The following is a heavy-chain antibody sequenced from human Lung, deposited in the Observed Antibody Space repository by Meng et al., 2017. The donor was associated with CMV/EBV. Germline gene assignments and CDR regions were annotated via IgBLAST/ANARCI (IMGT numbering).Heavy chain of an antibody. CDR1: GFTFSNYW. Sequence: SXAASGFTFSNYWMTWVRQAPGKGLEWVANIKQDGSQIYYVDSLKGRFTISRDNTKSSVYLQMNSLRAEDTAVYYCARIGYSSSSLDYWGQGTXVTVSS. CDR2: IKQDGSQI. CDR3: ARIGYSSSSLDY. J-gene: IGHJ4*02. V-gene: IGHV3-7*01. D-gene: IGHD6-6*01.